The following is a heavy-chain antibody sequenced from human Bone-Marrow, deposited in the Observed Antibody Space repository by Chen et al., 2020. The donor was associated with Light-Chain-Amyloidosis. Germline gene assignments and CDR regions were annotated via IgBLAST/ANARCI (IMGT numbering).Heavy chain of an antibody. CDR3: ARLRGGVGARADY. CDR1: GYTFTSYG. D-gene: IGHD1-26*01. J-gene: IGHJ4*02. V-gene: IGHV1-18*01. Sequence: QVQLVQSGAEVKKPGASVKVSCKASGYTFTSYGISWVRQAPGQGLEWMGWISAYNGNTNYAQKLQGRVTMPTDTATGTAYMGRGGLRSDDTAGYYCARLRGGVGARADYWGQGTLVTVSS. CDR2: ISAYNGNT.